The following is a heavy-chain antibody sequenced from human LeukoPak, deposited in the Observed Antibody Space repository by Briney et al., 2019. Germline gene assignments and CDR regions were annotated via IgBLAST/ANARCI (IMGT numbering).Heavy chain of an antibody. D-gene: IGHD1-1*01. CDR2: IYTSGST. CDR3: ARGRGNGMNYYYYYMDV. CDR1: GGSISSYY. Sequence: SETLSLTCTVSGGSISSYYWSWIRQPAGKGLEWIGRIYTSGSTNYNPSLKSRVTMSVDTSKNQFSLKLSSVTAADTAVYYCARGRGNGMNYYYYYMDVWGKGTTVTVSS. J-gene: IGHJ6*03. V-gene: IGHV4-4*07.